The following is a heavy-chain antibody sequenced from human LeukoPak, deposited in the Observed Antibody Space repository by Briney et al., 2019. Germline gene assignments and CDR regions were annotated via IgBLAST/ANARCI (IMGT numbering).Heavy chain of an antibody. J-gene: IGHJ6*03. CDR2: IIPIFGTA. D-gene: IGHD2-2*01. V-gene: IGHV1-69*05. CDR1: GYTFTSYD. Sequence: SVKVSCKASGYTFTSYDISWVRQAPGQGLEWMGGIIPIFGTANYAQKFQGRVTITTDESTSTAYMELSSLRSEDTAVYYCARDTLTSSTRPYYYYYYMDVWGKGTTVTVSS. CDR3: ARDTLTSSTRPYYYYYYMDV.